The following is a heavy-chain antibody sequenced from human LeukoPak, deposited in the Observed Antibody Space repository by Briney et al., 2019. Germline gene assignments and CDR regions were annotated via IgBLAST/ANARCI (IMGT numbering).Heavy chain of an antibody. V-gene: IGHV3-33*01. D-gene: IGHD6-6*01. CDR2: IWYDGSNK. J-gene: IGHJ6*03. CDR1: GFTFSSYG. Sequence: GGSLRLSRAASGFTFSSYGMHWVRQAPGKGLEWVAVIWYDGSNKYYADSVKGRFTISRDNSKNTLYLQMNSLRAEDTAVYYCARDRGIAARPGYYYYYMDVWGKGPRSPSP. CDR3: ARDRGIAARPGYYYYYMDV.